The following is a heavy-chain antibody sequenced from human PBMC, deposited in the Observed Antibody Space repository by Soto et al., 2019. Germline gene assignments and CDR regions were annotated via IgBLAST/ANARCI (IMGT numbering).Heavy chain of an antibody. CDR2: INPILSMS. CDR3: ASSYGSGYRAFDY. V-gene: IGHV1-69*02. CDR1: GDTFTFYS. J-gene: IGHJ4*02. Sequence: QVQLVQSGAEVKKPGSSVRVSCKASGDTFTFYSINWVRQAPGLGLEWMGRINPILSMSNYAQRFQGRVTMTGDKSTSKGYMELSSLRSEDTAMYYCASSYGSGYRAFDYWGQGALVTVSS. D-gene: IGHD3-10*01.